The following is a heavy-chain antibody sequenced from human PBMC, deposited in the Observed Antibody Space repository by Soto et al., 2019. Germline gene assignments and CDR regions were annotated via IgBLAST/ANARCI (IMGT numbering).Heavy chain of an antibody. CDR3: GRATASSTHL. CDR1: GFTVSSNY. D-gene: IGHD5-18*01. CDR2: IYSGGST. J-gene: IGHJ4*02. Sequence: EVQLLETGGGLIQPGGSLRLSCAASGFTVSSNYMSWVRQAPGKGLEWVSVIYSGGSTYYADSVKGRFTISRDNSKNTLYLQMNSRRAEDTAVYYCGRATASSTHLWGQGTLVTVSS. V-gene: IGHV3-53*02.